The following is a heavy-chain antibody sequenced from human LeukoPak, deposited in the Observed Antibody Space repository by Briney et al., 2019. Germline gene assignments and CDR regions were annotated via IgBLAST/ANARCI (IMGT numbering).Heavy chain of an antibody. J-gene: IGHJ4*02. CDR2: ISSSSSYI. CDR3: ARDDGTWNYGPPTYFDY. Sequence: PGGSLGLSCAASGFTFSSYSMNWVRQAPGKGLEWVSSISSSSSYIYYADSVKGRFTISRDNAKNSLYLQMNSLRAEDTAVYYCARDDGTWNYGPPTYFDYWGQGTLVTVSS. V-gene: IGHV3-21*01. CDR1: GFTFSSYS. D-gene: IGHD1-7*01.